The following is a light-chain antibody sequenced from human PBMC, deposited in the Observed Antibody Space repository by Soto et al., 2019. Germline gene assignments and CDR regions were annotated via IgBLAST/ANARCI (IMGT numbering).Light chain of an antibody. J-gene: IGKJ4*01. CDR2: WAS. CDR3: QQYYTTPLT. CDR1: QSVLSSSNNKNY. Sequence: DIVMTQSPDSLAVSLGERATINCKSSQSVLSSSNNKNYLAWYHQKAGQPPKLLIYWASTRESGVPDRFSGSGSGTEFTLPITALQAEDVVVYFCQQYYTTPLTFGGWTKVEIK. V-gene: IGKV4-1*01.